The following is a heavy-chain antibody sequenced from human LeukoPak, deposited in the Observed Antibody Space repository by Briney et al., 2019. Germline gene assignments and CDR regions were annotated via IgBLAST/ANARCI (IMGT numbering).Heavy chain of an antibody. CDR3: ARTSPYDFWSGYYPVEFGMDV. D-gene: IGHD3-3*01. Sequence: SETLSLTCSVSGGSISSYYWSGIRQPPGKGLEGSGYIYYSGSTNYNPSLNSRVTISVDSSKNQFSLKLSSVTAADTAVYYCARTSPYDFWSGYYPVEFGMDVWGQGTTVTVSS. V-gene: IGHV4-59*08. J-gene: IGHJ6*02. CDR2: IYYSGST. CDR1: GGSISSYY.